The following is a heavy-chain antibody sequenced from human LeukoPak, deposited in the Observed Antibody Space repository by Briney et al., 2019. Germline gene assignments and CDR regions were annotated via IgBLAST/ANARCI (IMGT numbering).Heavy chain of an antibody. CDR3: ATDFYDST. V-gene: IGHV3-15*07. CDR1: GFTFSNAW. J-gene: IGHJ5*02. CDR2: IRSNSDGGTI. Sequence: GGSLRLSCASSGFTFSNAWMNWVRQAPGKGLEWVGRIRSNSDGGTIDYAAPVKGRFTLSRDDSKPTPYLQMNSLQTEDTAVYYCATDFYDSTWGQGTLVTVSS. D-gene: IGHD3-22*01.